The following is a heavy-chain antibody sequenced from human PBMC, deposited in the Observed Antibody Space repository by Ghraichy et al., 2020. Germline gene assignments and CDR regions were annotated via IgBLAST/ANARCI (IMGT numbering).Heavy chain of an antibody. CDR3: ARHAEYGDYGGVIDY. V-gene: IGHV4-39*01. D-gene: IGHD4-17*01. CDR2: IYYSGST. CDR1: GGSISSSSYY. Sequence: SETLSLTCTVSGGSISSSSYYWGWIRQPPGKGLEWIGSIYYSGSTYYNPSLKSRVTISVDTSKNQFSLKLSSVTAADTAVYYCARHAEYGDYGGVIDYWGQRTLVTVSS. J-gene: IGHJ4*02.